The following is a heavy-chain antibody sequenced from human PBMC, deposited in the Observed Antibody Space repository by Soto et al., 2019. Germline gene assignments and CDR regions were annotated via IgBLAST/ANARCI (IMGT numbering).Heavy chain of an antibody. CDR3: EKSRTAPHYYYYGMEV. Sequence: SETLSLTCTVAGGSYSRYYWSWNRQPPGKGLDWIGYIYYSGSTNYNPSLKSRVTISVDTSKNQSSLELSSVTTADTAVYYCEKSRTAPHYYYYGMEVWGQGT. CDR2: IYYSGST. J-gene: IGHJ6*01. CDR1: GGSYSRYY. D-gene: IGHD2-15*01. V-gene: IGHV4-59*01.